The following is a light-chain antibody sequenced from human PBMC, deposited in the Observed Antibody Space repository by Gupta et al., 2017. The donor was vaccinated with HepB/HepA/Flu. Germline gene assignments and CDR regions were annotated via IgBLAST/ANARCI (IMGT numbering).Light chain of an antibody. CDR1: QSVSSCY. V-gene: IGKV3-20*01. CDR2: GAS. Sequence: ERVLTQSPGTLSLSPGERATLSCRVSQSVSSCYLAWYQQKPGQAPRLLIDGASSRATGIPERCSGSGCGTDITLIISRLEPEDFAEYYCQQYGSPPGFGQGTKVEIK. J-gene: IGKJ1*01. CDR3: QQYGSPPG.